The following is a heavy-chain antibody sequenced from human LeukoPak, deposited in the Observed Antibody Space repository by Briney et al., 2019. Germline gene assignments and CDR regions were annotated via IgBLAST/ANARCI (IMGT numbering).Heavy chain of an antibody. D-gene: IGHD6-13*01. J-gene: IGHJ5*02. CDR2: INHSGST. CDR1: RGSIRTYY. CDR3: ATCSSSWEGGENWFDP. Sequence: PSETLSLTCTVSRGSIRTYYWSWIRQPPGKGLEWIGEINHSGSTNYNPSLKSRVTISVDTSKNQFSLKLSSVTAADTAVYYCATCSSSWEGGENWFDPWGQGTLVTVSS. V-gene: IGHV4-34*01.